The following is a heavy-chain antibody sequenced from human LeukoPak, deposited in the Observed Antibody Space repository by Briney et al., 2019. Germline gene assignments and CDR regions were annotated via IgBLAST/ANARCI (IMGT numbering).Heavy chain of an antibody. Sequence: ASVTVSCKASGYTFTSYGISWVRQAPGQGLEWMGWISAYNGNTNYAQKLQGRVIMTTDTSTSTAYMELRSLRSDDTAVYYCARAPRISSSWYNWFDPWGQGTLVTVSS. J-gene: IGHJ5*02. CDR3: ARAPRISSSWYNWFDP. CDR2: ISAYNGNT. V-gene: IGHV1-18*01. CDR1: GYTFTSYG. D-gene: IGHD6-13*01.